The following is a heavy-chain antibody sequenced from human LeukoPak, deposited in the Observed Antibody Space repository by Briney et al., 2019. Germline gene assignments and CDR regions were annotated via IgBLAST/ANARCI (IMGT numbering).Heavy chain of an antibody. CDR2: IYYTGST. Sequence: SETLSLTCTVSGGSIRSYYWSWSRQPPEKVLEWVGYIYYTGSTNYNPSLKSRVTISVDTSKNQFSLRLSSVTAADTAVYYCAKMAGYSSFYYYYGMDVWGQGTTVTVSS. V-gene: IGHV4-59*01. D-gene: IGHD6-13*01. J-gene: IGHJ6*02. CDR3: AKMAGYSSFYYYYGMDV. CDR1: GGSIRSYY.